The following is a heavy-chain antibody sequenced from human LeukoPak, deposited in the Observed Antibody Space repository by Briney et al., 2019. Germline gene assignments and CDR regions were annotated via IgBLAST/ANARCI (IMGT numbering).Heavy chain of an antibody. CDR3: AKDLVEVRGVIITQDYYYGMDV. Sequence: PGGSLRLSCAASGFTFSSYGMHWVRQAPGKGPAWVAVISYDGSNKYYADSVKGRFTISRDNSKNTLYLQMNSLRAEDTAVYYCAKDLVEVRGVIITQDYYYGMDVWGKGTTVTVSS. CDR2: ISYDGSNK. V-gene: IGHV3-30*18. J-gene: IGHJ6*04. D-gene: IGHD3-10*01. CDR1: GFTFSSYG.